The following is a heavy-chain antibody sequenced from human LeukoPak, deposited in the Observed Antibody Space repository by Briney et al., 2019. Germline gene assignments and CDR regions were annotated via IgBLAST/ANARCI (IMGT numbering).Heavy chain of an antibody. CDR1: GFTFSTYG. CDR2: LSGSGGTT. D-gene: IGHD1-1*01. J-gene: IGHJ5*02. Sequence: GGSLRLSCAASGFTFSTYGMGWVRQAPGKGLEWVSALSGSGGTTYYADSVKGRFTISRDNSRNTLSLQMNSLRADDTAVYYCAKDRTGTTGADWFDPWGQGTLVTVSS. CDR3: AKDRTGTTGADWFDP. V-gene: IGHV3-23*01.